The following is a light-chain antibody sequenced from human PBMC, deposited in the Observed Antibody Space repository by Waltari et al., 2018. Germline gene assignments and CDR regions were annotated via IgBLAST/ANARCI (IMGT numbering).Light chain of an antibody. J-gene: IGLJ3*02. V-gene: IGLV1-40*01. CDR2: GNN. Sequence: QSVLTQPPSVSGAPGQRVTISCTGSSSNIGAGFAVHWYQQLPGTAPNLLIYGNNNRPSGGPDRFAGSKSGTSASLAITGLQAEDEADYYCQSYGSDWVFGGGTKLTVL. CDR3: QSYGSDWV. CDR1: SSNIGAGFA.